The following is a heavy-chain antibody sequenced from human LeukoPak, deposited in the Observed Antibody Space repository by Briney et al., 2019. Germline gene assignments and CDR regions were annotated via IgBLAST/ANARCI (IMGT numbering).Heavy chain of an antibody. CDR1: GGSISSYY. Sequence: SETLSLTCTVSGGSISSYYWSWIRQPPGKGLEWIGYIYYSGSTNYNPSLKSRVTISVDTSKNQFSLKLSSVTAADTAVYYCARGGGGTYSRYSITGTTLRASANFLTFDPWGQGTLVTVSS. CDR3: ARGGGGTYSRYSITGTTLRASANFLTFDP. D-gene: IGHD1-7*01. V-gene: IGHV4-59*01. J-gene: IGHJ5*02. CDR2: IYYSGST.